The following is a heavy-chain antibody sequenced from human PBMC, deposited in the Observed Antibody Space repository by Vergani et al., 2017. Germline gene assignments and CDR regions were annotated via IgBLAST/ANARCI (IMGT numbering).Heavy chain of an antibody. Sequence: EVQLLESGGDLVQPGGSLRLSCAASGFTFNHYAMNWVRQAPGKGLEWVSGISGSGGSTYYAGSVKGRFTISRESSKNTLYLQMNSLSAGDTAVYYCAKANPRNSGYDYLYCYHAMDVWGQGTTVTVSS. CDR2: ISGSGGST. J-gene: IGHJ6*02. CDR3: AKANPRNSGYDYLYCYHAMDV. V-gene: IGHV3-23*01. CDR1: GFTFNHYA. D-gene: IGHD5-12*01.